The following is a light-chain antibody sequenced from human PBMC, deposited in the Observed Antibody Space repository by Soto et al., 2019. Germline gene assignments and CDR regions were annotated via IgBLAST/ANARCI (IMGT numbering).Light chain of an antibody. J-gene: IGLJ1*01. V-gene: IGLV1-44*01. CDR2: SNN. CDR3: AAWDDSLNGYDV. CDR1: SSNIGSNT. Sequence: QSVLTQPPSASGTPGQRVTISCSGSSSNIGSNTVNWYQQLPGTAPKLLIYSNNQRPSGVPDRFSASKSGTSASLAISGLQSEDKADYYCAAWDDSLNGYDVFGTGTKVTVL.